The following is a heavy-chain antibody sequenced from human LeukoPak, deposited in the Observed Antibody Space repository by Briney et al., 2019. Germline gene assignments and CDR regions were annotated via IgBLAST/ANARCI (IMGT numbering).Heavy chain of an antibody. Sequence: SETLSLTCSVSGLSITRPYYWGWIRQSPGKGLEWIGSTSHRDSPYYNPSLESRVTISLDTSKNQFSLKVNSVTAADTAVYYCTKDVGNHVTDCWGQGTLVTVSS. CDR1: GLSITRPYY. CDR3: TKDVGNHVTDC. D-gene: IGHD1-14*01. CDR2: TSHRDSP. V-gene: IGHV4-38-2*02. J-gene: IGHJ4*02.